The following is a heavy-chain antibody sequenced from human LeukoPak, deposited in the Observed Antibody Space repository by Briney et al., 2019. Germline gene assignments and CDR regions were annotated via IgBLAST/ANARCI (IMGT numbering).Heavy chain of an antibody. J-gene: IGHJ3*02. CDR1: GFTFSRYA. D-gene: IGHD4-17*01. CDR3: AKERRADGDYISAFDI. Sequence: SGGSLRLSCAASGFTFSRYAMSWVRQAPGKGLEWVSSISGSGVSTYYADSVKGRFTISRDNSKNTLYLQMNSLRAEDTAVYYCAKERRADGDYISAFDIWGQGTMVTVSS. V-gene: IGHV3-23*01. CDR2: ISGSGVST.